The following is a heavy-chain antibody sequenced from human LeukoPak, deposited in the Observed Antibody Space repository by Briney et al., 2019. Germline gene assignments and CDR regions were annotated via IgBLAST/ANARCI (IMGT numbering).Heavy chain of an antibody. V-gene: IGHV3-23*01. CDR1: GFTFYSYA. CDR2: ISGSGDNT. CDR3: ATSDGGSFDY. Sequence: GGSLRLSCAASGFTFYSYAMSWVRQAPGKGLEWVSAISGSGDNTYYADSMKGRFTISRDNSKNTLYLQMHSLRAEDTAVYYCATSDGGSFDYWGQGTLVTVSS. D-gene: IGHD4-23*01. J-gene: IGHJ4*02.